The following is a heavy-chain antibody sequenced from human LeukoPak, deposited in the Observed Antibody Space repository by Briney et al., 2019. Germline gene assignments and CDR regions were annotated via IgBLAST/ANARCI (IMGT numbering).Heavy chain of an antibody. V-gene: IGHV7-4-1*02. CDR1: GYTFTSYA. J-gene: IGHJ4*02. CDR3: AKGGQDGLKYRAYYFDY. Sequence: ASVKVSCKASGYTFTSYAMNWVRQAPGQGLEWMGWINTNTGNPTYAQGFTGRFVFSLDTSVSTAYLQISSLKAEDTAVYYCAKGGQDGLKYRAYYFDYWGQGTLVTVSS. D-gene: IGHD5-24*01. CDR2: INTNTGNP.